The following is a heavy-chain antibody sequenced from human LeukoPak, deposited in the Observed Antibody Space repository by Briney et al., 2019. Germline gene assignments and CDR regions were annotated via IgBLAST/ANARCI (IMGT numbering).Heavy chain of an antibody. CDR2: ISTSGST. CDR3: ARDFRGRYCSGGRCYSEADY. V-gene: IGHV4-61*02. D-gene: IGHD2-15*01. J-gene: IGHJ4*02. CDR1: GGSISSGVNY. Sequence: PSETLSLTCTVSGGSISSGVNYWSWIRQPAGKGLEWIGRISTSGSTNYNPSLKGRVSISVDTSKNQFSLKLSSVTAADTAVYYCARDFRGRYCSGGRCYSEADYWGQGTLVTVSS.